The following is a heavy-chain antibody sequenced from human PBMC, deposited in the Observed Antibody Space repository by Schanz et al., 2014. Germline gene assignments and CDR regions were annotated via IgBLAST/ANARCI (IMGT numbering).Heavy chain of an antibody. D-gene: IGHD6-13*01. CDR2: IRYDGRNK. V-gene: IGHV3-30*02. CDR3: AKEKEEVAADGSFFDY. Sequence: VQLLESGGGLAQPGGSLRLACAASGFNFNTYAMSWVRQAPGKGLEWVAVIRYDGRNKNFVESVKGRFTISRDNSKNTVNLQMNSLRAEDTAVYYCAKEKEEVAADGSFFDYWGQGTLVTVSS. CDR1: GFNFNTYA. J-gene: IGHJ4*02.